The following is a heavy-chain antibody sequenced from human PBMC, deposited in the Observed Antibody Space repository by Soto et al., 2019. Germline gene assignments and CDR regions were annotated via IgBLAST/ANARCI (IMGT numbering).Heavy chain of an antibody. J-gene: IGHJ4*02. CDR3: AKEKAVAGFDH. V-gene: IGHV3-23*01. Sequence: GGSLRLSCAASGFTFSSYAMSWVRQAPGKGLEWVSTIRGSGGSTYYADSVKGRLTISRDNFQNTVYLQMNSLRAEDTAVYYCAKEKAVAGFDHWGQGTLVTVSS. CDR1: GFTFSSYA. D-gene: IGHD6-19*01. CDR2: IRGSGGST.